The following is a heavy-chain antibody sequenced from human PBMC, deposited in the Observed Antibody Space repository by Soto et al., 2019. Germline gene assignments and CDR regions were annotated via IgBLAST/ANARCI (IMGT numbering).Heavy chain of an antibody. Sequence: SETLSLTCTVSGVSIDNFFWSWIRQIPGMGLGWIGYVSQGGTTAYMSEGETTSYNPSLESRATISLDLPKNQFSLKLTSVTAADTAVYYCARDRGRITVSSKPLGEWFDPWGQGTLVTVSS. CDR3: ARDRGRITVSSKPLGEWFDP. V-gene: IGHV4-59*01. D-gene: IGHD3-16*01. CDR1: GVSIDNFF. J-gene: IGHJ5*02. CDR2: VSQGGTT.